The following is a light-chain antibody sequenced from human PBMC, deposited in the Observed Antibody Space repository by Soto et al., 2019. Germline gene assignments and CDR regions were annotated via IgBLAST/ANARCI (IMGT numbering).Light chain of an antibody. V-gene: IGKV3-15*01. CDR2: GAS. Sequence: TQSPDAVSVSPGKTPTLSCRASQSVSSNLAWYQQKLGQAPRLLIYGASTRATGISAKFSGSGSGTEFTLTISSLQSEDFAIYYCQQYNNWPRTFGQGTKVDIK. CDR3: QQYNNWPRT. J-gene: IGKJ1*01. CDR1: QSVSSN.